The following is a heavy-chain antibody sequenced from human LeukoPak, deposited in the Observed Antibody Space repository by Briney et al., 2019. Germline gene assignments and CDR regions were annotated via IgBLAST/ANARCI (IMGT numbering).Heavy chain of an antibody. V-gene: IGHV4-59*01. J-gene: IGHJ3*02. CDR2: IYYSGST. CDR1: GGSISTYY. Sequence: KSSETLSLTCTVSGGSISTYYWSWIRQPPGKGLEYIGYIYYSGSTNYNPSLKSRVTMSLDTPKNQFSLKLSSVTAADTAVYYCAREEVPHGFDIWGQGTMVTVSS. CDR3: AREEVPHGFDI.